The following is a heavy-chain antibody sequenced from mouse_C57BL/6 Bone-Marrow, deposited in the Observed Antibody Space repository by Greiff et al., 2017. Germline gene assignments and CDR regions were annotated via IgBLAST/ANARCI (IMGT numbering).Heavy chain of an antibody. CDR3: ARSNYYGSSPRWYFDV. CDR1: GYTFTSYD. J-gene: IGHJ1*03. V-gene: IGHV1-85*01. Sequence: VQGVESGPELVKPGASVKLSCKASGYTFTSYDINWVKQRPGQGLEWIGWIYPRDGSTKYNEKFKGKATLTVDTSSSTAYMELHSLTSEDSAVYFCARSNYYGSSPRWYFDVWGTGTTVTVSS. D-gene: IGHD1-1*01. CDR2: IYPRDGST.